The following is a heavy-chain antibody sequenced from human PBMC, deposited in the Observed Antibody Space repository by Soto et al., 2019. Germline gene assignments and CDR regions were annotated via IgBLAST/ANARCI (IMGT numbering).Heavy chain of an antibody. CDR2: IYYSGST. D-gene: IGHD5-12*01. V-gene: IGHV4-30-4*01. Sequence: PSETLSLTCTVPGGSISSGDYYWSWIRQPPGKGLEWIGYIYYSGSTYYNPSLKSRVTISVDTSKNQFSLKLSSVTAADTAVYYCARDGYNSGDDYWGQGTLVTVSS. CDR3: ARDGYNSGDDY. J-gene: IGHJ4*02. CDR1: GGSISSGDYY.